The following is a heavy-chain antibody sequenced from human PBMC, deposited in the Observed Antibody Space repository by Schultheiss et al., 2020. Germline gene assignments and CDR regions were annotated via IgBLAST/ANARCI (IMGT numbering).Heavy chain of an antibody. D-gene: IGHD3-3*01. CDR3: ARASGITIASFFDY. CDR1: GGSISSYY. CDR2: IYYSGST. J-gene: IGHJ4*02. Sequence: SQTLSLTCTVSGGSISSYYWSWIRQPPGKGLEWIGYIYYSGSTNYNPSLKSRVTISVDTSKNQFSLKLSSVTAADTAVYYCARASGITIASFFDYWGQGTLGTGSS. V-gene: IGHV4-59*01.